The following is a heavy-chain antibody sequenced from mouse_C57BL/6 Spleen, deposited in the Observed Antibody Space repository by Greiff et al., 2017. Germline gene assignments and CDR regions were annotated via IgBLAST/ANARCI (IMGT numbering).Heavy chain of an antibody. CDR2: IHPNSGST. D-gene: IGHD1-1*01. V-gene: IGHV1-64*01. J-gene: IGHJ1*03. Sequence: VQLQQPGAELVKPGASVKLSCKASGYTFTSYWMHWVKQRPGQGLEWIGMIHPNSGSTNYNEKFKSKATLTVDKSSSTAYMQLSSLTSEDSAVYYCARRTTVTYIDVWGTGTTVTVSS. CDR3: ARRTTVTYIDV. CDR1: GYTFTSYW.